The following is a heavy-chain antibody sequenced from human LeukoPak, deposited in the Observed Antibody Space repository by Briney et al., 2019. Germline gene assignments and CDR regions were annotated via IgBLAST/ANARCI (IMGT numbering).Heavy chain of an antibody. Sequence: GGSLRLSCAASGFTFSSYSMNWVRQAPGKGLEWVSSISSSSYIYYADSVKGRFTISRDNAKNSLYLQMNSLRAEDTAVYYCARDTDSWYTPPFDYWGQGTLVTVSS. D-gene: IGHD6-13*01. CDR1: GFTFSSYS. CDR3: ARDTDSWYTPPFDY. J-gene: IGHJ4*02. CDR2: ISSSSYI. V-gene: IGHV3-21*01.